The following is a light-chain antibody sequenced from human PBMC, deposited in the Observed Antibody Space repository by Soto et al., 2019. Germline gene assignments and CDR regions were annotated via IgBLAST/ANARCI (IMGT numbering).Light chain of an antibody. Sequence: QSALTQPASVSRAPGQSITISCTRTSSDVGGYNYVSWYQQHPGKAPKLIIYEVTNRPSGVSNRFSGSKSGNTASLTISGLQAEDEADYYCNSYTTTSSWVFGGGTKLTVL. J-gene: IGLJ3*02. CDR1: SSDVGGYNY. CDR2: EVT. CDR3: NSYTTTSSWV. V-gene: IGLV2-14*01.